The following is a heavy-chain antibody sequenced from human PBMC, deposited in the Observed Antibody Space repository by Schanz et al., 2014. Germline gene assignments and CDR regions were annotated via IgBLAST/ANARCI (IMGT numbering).Heavy chain of an antibody. CDR1: GFTFDDYT. CDR2: ITWDGGIT. V-gene: IGHV3-43*01. D-gene: IGHD3-16*01. Sequence: VQLVESGGVVVQPGGSLRLSCAASGFTFDDYTMHWVRQAPGKGLEWVSLITWDGGITYYADSLKGRFTISRDNSKTSLYLQMNSLRSEHTAFYYCAKGAVEMSTGLGGSWGQGTLVTVSS. CDR3: AKGAVEMSTGLGGS. J-gene: IGHJ5*02.